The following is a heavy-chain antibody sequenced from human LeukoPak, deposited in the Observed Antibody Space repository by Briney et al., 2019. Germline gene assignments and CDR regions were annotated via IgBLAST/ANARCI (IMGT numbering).Heavy chain of an antibody. CDR1: GFTFSSYA. CDR3: ARGAGFDFWSGSPFDH. CDR2: ISGSGGST. D-gene: IGHD3-3*01. J-gene: IGHJ5*02. Sequence: GGSLRLSCAASGFTFSSYAMSWVRQAPGKGLEWVSGISGSGGSTYYADSVKGRFTISRDNSKNTLYLQMKSLRAEDTAVYSCARGAGFDFWSGSPFDHWGQGTLVTVSS. V-gene: IGHV3-23*01.